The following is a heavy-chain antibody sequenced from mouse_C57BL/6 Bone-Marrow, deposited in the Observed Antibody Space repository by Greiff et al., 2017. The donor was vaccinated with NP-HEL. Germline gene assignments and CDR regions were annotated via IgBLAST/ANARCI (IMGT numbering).Heavy chain of an antibody. Sequence: VQLQQPGAELVRPGTSVKLSCKASGYTFTGYWMHWVKQRPGQGLEWIGVIDPSDSYTNYNQKFKGKATLTVDTSSSTAYMQLSNLTSEDSAVYYYARSHYYGIAYWGQGTLVTVSA. CDR3: ARSHYYGIAY. V-gene: IGHV1-59*01. CDR2: IDPSDSYT. J-gene: IGHJ3*01. D-gene: IGHD1-1*01. CDR1: GYTFTGYW.